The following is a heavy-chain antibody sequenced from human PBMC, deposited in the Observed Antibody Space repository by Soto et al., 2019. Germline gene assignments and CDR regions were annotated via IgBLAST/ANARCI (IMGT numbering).Heavy chain of an antibody. CDR3: ARGSEVYYFDY. D-gene: IGHD2-8*01. CDR1: GGSISSYY. CDR2: IYYSGST. Sequence: SETLSLTCTVSGGSISSYYWSWIRQPPGKGLEWIGYIYYSGSTNYNPSLKSRVTISVDTSKNQFSLKLSSVTAADTAVYYCARGSEVYYFDYWGQGTLVTVSS. J-gene: IGHJ4*02. V-gene: IGHV4-59*08.